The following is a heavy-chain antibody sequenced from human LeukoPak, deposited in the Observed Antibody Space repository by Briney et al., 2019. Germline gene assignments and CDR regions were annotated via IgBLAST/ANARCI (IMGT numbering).Heavy chain of an antibody. CDR3: ARVGSSGWTSHMDV. CDR1: GGSISSGSYY. D-gene: IGHD6-19*01. CDR2: ICYNGEL. V-gene: IGHV4-39*07. J-gene: IGHJ6*03. Sequence: SQTLSLTCTVSGGSISSGSYYWGWIRQPPGKGLEWVGSICYNGELYYNPPLKSRVSISLDTSKNQFSLRLSSVTAADTAVYYCARVGSSGWTSHMDVWGKGTTVTVSS.